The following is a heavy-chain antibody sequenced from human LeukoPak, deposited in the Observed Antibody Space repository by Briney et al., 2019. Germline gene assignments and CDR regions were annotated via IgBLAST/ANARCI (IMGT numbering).Heavy chain of an antibody. CDR3: ARGLASYMDV. Sequence: ASVKVSCKASGYTLTSYYMHWVRQAPGQGLEWMAIISPSGGSTFYAQKFQGRVTMTRDMSTSTVYMELSSLRSEDTAVYYCARGLASYMDVWGKGTTVTISS. J-gene: IGHJ6*03. V-gene: IGHV1-46*01. CDR2: ISPSGGST. CDR1: GYTLTSYY. D-gene: IGHD2-21*01.